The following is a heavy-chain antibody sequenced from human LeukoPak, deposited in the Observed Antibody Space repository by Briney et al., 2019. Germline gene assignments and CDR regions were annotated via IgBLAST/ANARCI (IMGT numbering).Heavy chain of an antibody. Sequence: SETLSLTCTVSGGSISSGDYYWSWIRQPPGKGLEWIGYIYYSGSTYYNPSLKSRVTISVDTSKNQFPLKLSSVTAADTAVYYCARDSDYGDLIFDYWGQGTLVTVSS. CDR2: IYYSGST. CDR1: GGSISSGDYY. V-gene: IGHV4-30-4*01. D-gene: IGHD4-17*01. CDR3: ARDSDYGDLIFDY. J-gene: IGHJ4*02.